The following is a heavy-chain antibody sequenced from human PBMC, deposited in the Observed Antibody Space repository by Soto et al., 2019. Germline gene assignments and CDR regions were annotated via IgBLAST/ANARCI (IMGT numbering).Heavy chain of an antibody. V-gene: IGHV2-5*02. J-gene: IGHJ6*02. CDR3: VHSRCGGDCLQSYSSHYYYGMDV. D-gene: IGHD2-21*02. CDR2: IYWDNDK. CDR1: GFSLNTGGLA. Sequence: QITLKESGPTLVKPTQTLTLTCTFSGFSLNTGGLAVGWIRQPPGKALEWLALIYWDNDKRYSPSLRSRLTIPKDTSKKQVVLTMTNMDPVDAATYYCVHSRCGGDCLQSYSSHYYYGMDVWGQGTTVTVSS.